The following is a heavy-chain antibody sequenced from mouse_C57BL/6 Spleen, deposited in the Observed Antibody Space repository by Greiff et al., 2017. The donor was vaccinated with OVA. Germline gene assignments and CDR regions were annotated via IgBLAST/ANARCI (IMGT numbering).Heavy chain of an antibody. D-gene: IGHD2-4*01. CDR1: GYTFTSYW. V-gene: IGHV1-55*01. Sequence: VQLQQPGAELVKPGASVKMSCKASGYTFTSYWITWVKQRPGQGLEWIGDIYPGSGSTNYNEKFKSKATLTVDTSSSTAYMQLSSLTSEDSAVYYCARRDDYDHYARDYWGQGTSVTVSS. J-gene: IGHJ4*01. CDR2: IYPGSGST. CDR3: ARRDDYDHYARDY.